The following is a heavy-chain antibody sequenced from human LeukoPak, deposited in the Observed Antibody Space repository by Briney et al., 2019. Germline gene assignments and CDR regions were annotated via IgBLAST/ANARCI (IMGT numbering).Heavy chain of an antibody. V-gene: IGHV3-21*01. CDR1: GFTFTTYW. J-gene: IGHJ4*02. Sequence: GGSLRLSCVGSGFTFTTYWMSWVRQAPGKGLEWVSSISSSSSYIYYADSVKGRFTISRDNAKNSLYLQMNSLRVEDTAVYYCARPLDCSGDSCRDYWGQGTLVTVSS. CDR2: ISSSSSYI. CDR3: ARPLDCSGDSCRDY. D-gene: IGHD2-15*01.